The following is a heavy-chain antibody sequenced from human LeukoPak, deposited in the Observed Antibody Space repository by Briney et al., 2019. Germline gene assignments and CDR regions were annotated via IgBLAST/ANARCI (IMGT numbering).Heavy chain of an antibody. J-gene: IGHJ3*02. CDR3: AKDLVGWELLPAHAFDI. D-gene: IGHD1-26*01. CDR1: GFTFSSYA. CDR2: ISGSGGST. Sequence: PGGSLRLSCAASGFTFSSYAMSWVRQAPGKGLEWVSAISGSGGSTYYADAVRGRFPISRDNSKNTLYLQMTRLRAEDTAVYCCAKDLVGWELLPAHAFDIWGQGTMVTVSS. V-gene: IGHV3-23*01.